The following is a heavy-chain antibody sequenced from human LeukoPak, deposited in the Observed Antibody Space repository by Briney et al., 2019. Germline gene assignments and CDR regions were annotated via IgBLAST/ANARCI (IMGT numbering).Heavy chain of an antibody. Sequence: LGASVKVSCKASGYTFTSYDINWVRQAAGQGLEWMGGMNPNSGNTGYAQKFQGRVTMTRNTSISTAYMELSSLRSEDTAVYYCPSAAYYYASSGYYRGVASPPQTRDYCGQGTLVTVSS. CDR2: MNPNSGNT. CDR3: PSAAYYYASSGYYRGVASPPQTRDY. V-gene: IGHV1-8*01. CDR1: GYTFTSYD. D-gene: IGHD3-22*01. J-gene: IGHJ4*02.